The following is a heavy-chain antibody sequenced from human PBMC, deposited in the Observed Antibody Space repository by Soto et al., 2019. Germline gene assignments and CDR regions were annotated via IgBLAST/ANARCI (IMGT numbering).Heavy chain of an antibody. CDR1: GFTFDDYA. D-gene: IGHD1-26*01. CDR2: ISWNSGSI. V-gene: IGHV3-9*01. CDR3: AKVLVGATLDAFDI. J-gene: IGHJ3*02. Sequence: EVQLVESGGGLVQPGRSLRLSCTASGFTFDDYAMHWVRQAPGKGLEWDSGISWNSGSIGYADSVKGRFTISRDNAKNSLYLQMNSLRAEDTALYYCAKVLVGATLDAFDIWGQGTMVTVSS.